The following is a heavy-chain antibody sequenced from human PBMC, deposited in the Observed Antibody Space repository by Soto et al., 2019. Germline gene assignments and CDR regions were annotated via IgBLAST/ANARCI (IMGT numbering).Heavy chain of an antibody. CDR3: NRYVFTDDSSGYANGDFDI. CDR2: IRSKAYGGTT. V-gene: IGHV3-49*03. J-gene: IGHJ3*02. Sequence: SXRLSCTSSVFTFFDYSIILFRHAPGKGLEFVGFIRSKAYGGTTEYAASVKVRFTISRDDSKSIAYLQMNSLKTEDTALYYCNRYVFTDDSSGYANGDFDIWGQGTMV. CDR1: VFTFFDYS. D-gene: IGHD3-22*01.